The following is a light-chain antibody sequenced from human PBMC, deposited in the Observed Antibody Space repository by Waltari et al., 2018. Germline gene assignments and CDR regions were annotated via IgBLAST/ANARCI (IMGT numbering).Light chain of an antibody. CDR2: NNN. CDR3: AAWDDSLNGWV. Sequence: QSVLTQPPSASGTTGQRVTVSCSGSTCNIGRHSVNWYQQLPGTAPKLLIYNNNERPSGVPDRFSGSKSGTSASLAISGLQSEDEADYYCAAWDDSLNGWVFGGRTKVTVL. V-gene: IGLV1-44*01. J-gene: IGLJ3*02. CDR1: TCNIGRHS.